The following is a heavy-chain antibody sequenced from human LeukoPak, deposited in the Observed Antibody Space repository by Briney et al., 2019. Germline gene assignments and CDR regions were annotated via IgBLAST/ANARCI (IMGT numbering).Heavy chain of an antibody. V-gene: IGHV3-33*01. CDR3: ARDLSFGSLDF. Sequence: PGGSLRLSCAASGFTLSSHGMHWVRQAQGKGLEWVAGMWYDGSKEDYADSVKGRFTISRDMSKNTLNLQMNSLRVEDTAMFYCARDLSFGSLDFRGQGTLVTVSS. J-gene: IGHJ4*02. D-gene: IGHD1-26*01. CDR2: MWYDGSKE. CDR1: GFTLSSHG.